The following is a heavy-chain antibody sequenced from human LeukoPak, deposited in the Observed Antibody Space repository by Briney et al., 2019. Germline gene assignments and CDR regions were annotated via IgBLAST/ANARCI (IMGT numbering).Heavy chain of an antibody. J-gene: IGHJ4*02. V-gene: IGHV3-43*01. CDR2: ISWDGGST. D-gene: IGHD6-13*01. Sequence: GGSLRLSCAASGFTFDDYTMHWVRQAPGKGLEWVSLISWDGGSTYYADSVKGRFTISRDNSKNSLYLQMNSLRTEDTALYYCAKIAAAGTVRDYWGQGTLVTVSS. CDR1: GFTFDDYT. CDR3: AKIAAAGTVRDY.